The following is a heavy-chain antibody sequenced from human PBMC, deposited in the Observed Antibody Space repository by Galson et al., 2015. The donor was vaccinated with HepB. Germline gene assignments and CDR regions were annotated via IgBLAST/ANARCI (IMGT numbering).Heavy chain of an antibody. CDR1: GYTFASYA. Sequence: SVKVSCKASGYTFASYAMYWVRQAPGQRLEWMGWINAGNGNTKYSQKFQGRVTITSDTSASTAYMEVSSLRSEDTAVYYCARIGYTSSWYKTYYYYGMDVWGQGTTVTVSS. CDR3: ARIGYTSSWYKTYYYYGMDV. J-gene: IGHJ6*02. D-gene: IGHD6-13*01. V-gene: IGHV1-3*01. CDR2: INAGNGNT.